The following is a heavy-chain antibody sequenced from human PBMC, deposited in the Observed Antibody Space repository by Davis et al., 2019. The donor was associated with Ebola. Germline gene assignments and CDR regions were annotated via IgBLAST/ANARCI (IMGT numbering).Heavy chain of an antibody. CDR3: AKSYYDFWSGYPT. CDR1: GFTFSSYA. Sequence: GESLKISCAASGFTFSSYAMSWVRQAPGEGLEWVSTANGRGGGTYYADSVKGRFTISRDNSKNTLYLQMNSLRVEDTAVYYCAKSYYDFWSGYPTWGQGTLVTVSS. D-gene: IGHD3-3*01. CDR2: ANGRGGGT. J-gene: IGHJ5*02. V-gene: IGHV3-23*01.